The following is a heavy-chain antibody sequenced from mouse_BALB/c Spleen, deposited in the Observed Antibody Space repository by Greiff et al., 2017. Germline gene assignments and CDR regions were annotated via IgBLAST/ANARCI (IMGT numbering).Heavy chain of an antibody. V-gene: IGHV5-6-3*01. CDR1: GFTFSSYG. D-gene: IGHD2-4*01. J-gene: IGHJ3*01. CDR3: ARDEGLRY. CDR2: INSNGGST. Sequence: EVKLMESGGGLVQPGGSLKLSCAASGFTFSSYGMSWVRQTPDKRLELVATINSNGGSTYYPDSVKGRFTISRDNAKNTLYLQMSSLKSEDTAMYYCARDEGLRYWGQGTLVTVSA.